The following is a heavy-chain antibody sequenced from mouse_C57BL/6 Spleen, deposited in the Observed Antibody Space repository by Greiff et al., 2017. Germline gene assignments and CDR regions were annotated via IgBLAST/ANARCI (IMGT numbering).Heavy chain of an antibody. D-gene: IGHD1-1*01. J-gene: IGHJ4*01. CDR1: GYSITSGYY. CDR2: ISYDGSN. Sequence: EVQLQESGPGLVKPSQSLSLTCSVTGYSITSGYYWNWIRQFPGNKLEWMGYISYDGSNNYNPSLKNRISITRDTSKNQFFLKLDSVTTEDTATYYCGRNYYYGPYYYAMDYWGQGTSVTVSS. V-gene: IGHV3-6*01. CDR3: GRNYYYGPYYYAMDY.